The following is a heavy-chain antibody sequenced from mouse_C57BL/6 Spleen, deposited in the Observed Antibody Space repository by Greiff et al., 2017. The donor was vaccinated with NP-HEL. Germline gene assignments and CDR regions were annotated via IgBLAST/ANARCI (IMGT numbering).Heavy chain of an antibody. CDR2: IYPGSGST. CDR3: ARGGYYGSRPWFAY. Sequence: VQLQQPGAELVKPGASVKMSCKASGYTFTSYWITWVKQRPGQGLEWIGDIYPGSGSTNYNEKFKSKATLTVDPSSRTAYMQLSSLTSEDSAVYYCARGGYYGSRPWFAYWGQGTLVTVSA. J-gene: IGHJ3*01. CDR1: GYTFTSYW. D-gene: IGHD1-1*01. V-gene: IGHV1-55*01.